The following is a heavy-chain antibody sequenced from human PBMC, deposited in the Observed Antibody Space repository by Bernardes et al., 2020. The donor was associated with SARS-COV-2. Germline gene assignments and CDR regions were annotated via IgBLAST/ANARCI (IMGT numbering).Heavy chain of an antibody. CDR2: IYYSGST. D-gene: IGHD3-3*01. V-gene: IGHV4-39*01. CDR1: GGSISSSSYY. CDR3: ARLYDFWSASGPSNWFDP. J-gene: IGHJ5*02. Sequence: TLSLTCTVSGGSISSSSYYWGWIRQPPGKGLEWIGSIYYSGSTYYNPSLKSRVTISVDTSKNQFSLKLSSVTAADTAVYYCARLYDFWSASGPSNWFDPWGQGTLVTVSS.